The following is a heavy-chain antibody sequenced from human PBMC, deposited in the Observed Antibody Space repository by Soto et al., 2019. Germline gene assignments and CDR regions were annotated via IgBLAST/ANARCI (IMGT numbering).Heavy chain of an antibody. V-gene: IGHV1-3*01. D-gene: IGHD6-6*01. CDR2: INAGNGNT. J-gene: IGHJ6*02. CDR3: ARDGGLEQLVPRGTYYYYYGMDV. CDR1: GYTFTSYA. Sequence: QVQLVQSGAEVKKPGASVKVSCKASGYTFTSYAMHWVRQAPGQRLEWMGWINAGNGNTKYSQKFQGRVTITRDTSASTAYMELSSLRSEDTAVYYCARDGGLEQLVPRGTYYYYYGMDVWGQGTTVTVSS.